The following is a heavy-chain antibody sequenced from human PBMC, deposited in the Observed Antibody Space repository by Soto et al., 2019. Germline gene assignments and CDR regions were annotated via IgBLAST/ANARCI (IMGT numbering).Heavy chain of an antibody. CDR2: IYYSGST. Sequence: QLQLQESGPGLVKPSETLSLTCTVSGGSISSSSYYWGWIRQPPGKGLEWIGSIYYSGSTYYNPSLKSRVTLSVDTSKNQFSLKLSSVTAADTAVYYCARPMGRTGTTNRQNYYYYGMDVWGQGTTVTVSS. D-gene: IGHD1-7*01. CDR3: ARPMGRTGTTNRQNYYYYGMDV. CDR1: GGSISSSSYY. V-gene: IGHV4-39*01. J-gene: IGHJ6*02.